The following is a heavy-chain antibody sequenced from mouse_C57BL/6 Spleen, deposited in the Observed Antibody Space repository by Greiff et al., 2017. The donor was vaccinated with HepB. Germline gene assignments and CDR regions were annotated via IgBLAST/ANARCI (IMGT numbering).Heavy chain of an antibody. Sequence: DVKLVESGGGLVQPGGSLKLSCAASGFTFSDYYMYWVRQTPEKRLEWVAYISNGGGSTYYPDTVKGRFTISRDNAKNTLYLQMSRLKSEDTAMYYCARTDSRYAMDYWGQGTSVTVSS. J-gene: IGHJ4*01. CDR1: GFTFSDYY. V-gene: IGHV5-12*01. D-gene: IGHD2-12*01. CDR3: ARTDSRYAMDY. CDR2: ISNGGGST.